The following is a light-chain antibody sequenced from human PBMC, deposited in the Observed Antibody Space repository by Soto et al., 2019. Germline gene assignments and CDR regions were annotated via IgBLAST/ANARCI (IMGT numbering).Light chain of an antibody. V-gene: IGLV1-47*01. J-gene: IGLJ2*01. CDR1: SSNIGRNH. Sequence: QSVLTQPPSASGTPGQRVTISCSGSSSNIGRNHVYWYHQFPGTAPKLLIYRNVLRPSGVPDRFSASKSGTSASLAISTARAGDEADYFCQVWDSYTVIFGGGTKLTVL. CDR2: RNV. CDR3: QVWDSYTVI.